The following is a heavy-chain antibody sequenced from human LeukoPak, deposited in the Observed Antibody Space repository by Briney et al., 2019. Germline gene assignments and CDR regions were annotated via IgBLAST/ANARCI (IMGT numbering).Heavy chain of an antibody. CDR1: GYTFTSYD. V-gene: IGHV1-8*03. Sequence: GASVKVSCKASGYTFTSYDINWVRQAPGQGLEWMGWMNPNSGNTGYAQKFQGRVTITRNTSISTAYMELSSLRSEDTAVYYCARVGCGGSCYGFDPWGQGTLVTVSS. J-gene: IGHJ5*02. CDR2: MNPNSGNT. D-gene: IGHD2-15*01. CDR3: ARVGCGGSCYGFDP.